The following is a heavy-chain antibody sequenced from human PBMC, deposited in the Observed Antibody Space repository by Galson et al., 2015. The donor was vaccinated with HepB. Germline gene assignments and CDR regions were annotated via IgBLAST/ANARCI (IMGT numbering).Heavy chain of an antibody. Sequence: SLRLSCAASGFTFSRYAMHWVRQAPGKGLEWVAVISYDGSNKYYADSVKGRFTISRDNSKNTLYLQMNSLRAEDTAVYYCASLALSRDISLTRKYCTNGVCYTGPYYYGSGSYYNESDYFDYWGQGTLVTVSS. CDR1: GFTFSRYA. J-gene: IGHJ4*02. CDR3: ASLALSRDISLTRKYCTNGVCYTGPYYYGSGSYYNESDYFDY. V-gene: IGHV3-30-3*01. D-gene: IGHD3-10*01. CDR2: ISYDGSNK.